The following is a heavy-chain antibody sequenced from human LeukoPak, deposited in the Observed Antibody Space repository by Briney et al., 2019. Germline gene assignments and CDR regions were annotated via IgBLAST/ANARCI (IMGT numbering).Heavy chain of an antibody. V-gene: IGHV3-23*01. D-gene: IGHD6-19*01. CDR2: ISGSGGST. J-gene: IGHJ4*02. CDR1: GFTFSSYA. Sequence: GGSLRLSCAASGFTFSSYAMSWVRQAPGKGLEWVSAISGSGGSTYYADSVKGRFTISRDNSKNTLYLQMNSLRAEDTAVYYCAKCGGGSSGWPYSDYWGQGTLVTVSS. CDR3: AKCGGGSSGWPYSDY.